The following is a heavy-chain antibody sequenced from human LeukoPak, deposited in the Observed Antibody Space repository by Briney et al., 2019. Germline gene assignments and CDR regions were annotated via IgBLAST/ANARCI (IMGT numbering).Heavy chain of an antibody. J-gene: IGHJ4*02. CDR3: ARSRASVGTSTYSDY. CDR1: GGTFSSYA. D-gene: IGHD1-1*01. CDR2: IIPIFGTA. V-gene: IGHV1-69*01. Sequence: SVKVSCKASGGTFSSYAISWVRQAPGQGLEWMGGIIPIFGTANYAQKFQGRVTITADESTSTAYMELSSLRSEDTAVYYCARSRASVGTSTYSDYWGQGTLVTVSS.